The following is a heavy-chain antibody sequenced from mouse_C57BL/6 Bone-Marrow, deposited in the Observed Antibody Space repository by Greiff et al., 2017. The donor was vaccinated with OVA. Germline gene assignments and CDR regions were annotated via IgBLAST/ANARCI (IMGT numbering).Heavy chain of an antibody. CDR2: IAPSDSYI. V-gene: IGHV1-59*01. D-gene: IGHD1-1*01. CDR1: GYTFTNYW. CDR3: AHYGSRLYLHY. J-gene: IGHJ2*02. Sequence: QVQLQQPGAELVRPGTSVKLSCKASGYTFTNYWMHWVKQRPGQGLEWIGVIAPSDSYINYNQKFKGRATLTVDPSSSTAYMHLSSLTSEYSAVYYCAHYGSRLYLHYWGQGTSLTVSS.